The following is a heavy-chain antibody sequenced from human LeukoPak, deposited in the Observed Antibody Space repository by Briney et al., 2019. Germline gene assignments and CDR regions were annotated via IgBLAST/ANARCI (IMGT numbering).Heavy chain of an antibody. Sequence: TSETLSLTCTVSGGSISSGSYYWSWIRQPAGKGLEWIGRIYTSGSTNYNPSLKSRVTISVDTSKNQFSLKLSSVTAADTAVYYCASGGLQYILNWGQGTLVTVSS. V-gene: IGHV4-61*02. CDR1: GGSISSGSYY. CDR3: ASGGLQYILN. CDR2: IYTSGST. J-gene: IGHJ4*02. D-gene: IGHD4-11*01.